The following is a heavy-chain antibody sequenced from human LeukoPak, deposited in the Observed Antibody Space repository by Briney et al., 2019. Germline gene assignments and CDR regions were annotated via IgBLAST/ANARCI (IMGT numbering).Heavy chain of an antibody. CDR1: GFTFGSYA. D-gene: IGHD5-24*01. Sequence: GGSLRLSCAASGFTFGSYAMTWVRQAPGKGLDWVSAIVGSGYSTYYAASVKGRFTISRDNSKNTVYLQMDSLRAEDTAAYFCVRGRHYFHYWGQGALVTVSS. J-gene: IGHJ4*02. CDR2: IVGSGYST. CDR3: VRGRHYFHY. V-gene: IGHV3-23*01.